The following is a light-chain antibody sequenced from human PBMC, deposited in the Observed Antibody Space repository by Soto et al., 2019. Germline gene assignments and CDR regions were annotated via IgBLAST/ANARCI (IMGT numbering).Light chain of an antibody. V-gene: IGKV3-20*01. CDR1: QNVYNNY. CDR3: QHYDGSPRT. J-gene: IGKJ2*01. CDR2: GVF. Sequence: VLTQSPDTMSLSPGERATLSCRTSQNVYNNYLAWYQQRPGQAPRLLIYGVFNRATGIPDRFSGSGSGTDFTLTISGLEPGDSAVYYCQHYDGSPRTFGQGTNLEIK.